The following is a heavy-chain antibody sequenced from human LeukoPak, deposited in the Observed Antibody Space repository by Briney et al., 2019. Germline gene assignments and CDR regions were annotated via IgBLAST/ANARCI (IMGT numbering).Heavy chain of an antibody. CDR2: WHPGSGEI. J-gene: IGHJ4*02. V-gene: IGHV1-24*01. CDR3: ATGTHYDLLPF. D-gene: IGHD3-9*01. Sequence: ASVKVSCKVPRDSITELSTHGVRQAPGKGLELMGGWHPGSGEIIYDQKFQYIVTMTEETSTDTAYMEFSSLRSEDTALYYCATGTHYDLLPFWGQGTLVTVSS. CDR1: RDSITELS.